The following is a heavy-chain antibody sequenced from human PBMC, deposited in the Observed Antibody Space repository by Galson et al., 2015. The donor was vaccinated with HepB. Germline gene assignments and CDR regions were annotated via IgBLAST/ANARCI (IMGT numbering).Heavy chain of an antibody. CDR1: GFSLSTSGMC. Sequence: PALVKPTQTLTLTCTFSGFSLSTSGMCVSWIRQPPGKALEWLALIAWDDDKYYSTSLKTRLTISKDTSKNQVVLTMTNMDPVDTATCYCALIPGGSYYYFDYWGKGTTVTVSS. J-gene: IGHJ6*03. D-gene: IGHD1-26*01. CDR3: ALIPGGSYYYFDY. CDR2: IAWDDDK. V-gene: IGHV2-70*01.